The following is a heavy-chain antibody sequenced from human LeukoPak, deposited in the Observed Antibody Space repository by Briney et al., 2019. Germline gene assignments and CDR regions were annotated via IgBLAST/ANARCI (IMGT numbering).Heavy chain of an antibody. D-gene: IGHD2-8*01. V-gene: IGHV4-39*07. Sequence: RASETLSLTCTVSGGSISSSSYYWGWIRQPPGKGLEWIGNIYYSGSTYYNPSLKSRVTISVDTSKNQFSLKLSSVTAADTAVYYCARGLSGCTNGVCLGYYYYYMDVWGKGTTVTVSS. CDR1: GGSISSSSYY. J-gene: IGHJ6*03. CDR2: IYYSGST. CDR3: ARGLSGCTNGVCLGYYYYYMDV.